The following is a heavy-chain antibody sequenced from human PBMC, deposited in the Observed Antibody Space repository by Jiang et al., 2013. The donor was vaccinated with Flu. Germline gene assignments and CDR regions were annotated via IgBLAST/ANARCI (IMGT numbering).Heavy chain of an antibody. CDR2: IIPILGIA. J-gene: IGHJ3*02. CDR1: GGTFSSYA. V-gene: IGHV1-69*04. CDR3: AREYYYIPDDAFDI. Sequence: GAEVKKPGSSVKVSCKASGGTFSSYAISWVRQAPGQGLEWMGRIIPILGIANYAQKFQGRVTITADKSTSTAYMELSSLRSEDTAVYYCAREYYYIPDDAFDIWGQGTMVTVSS. D-gene: IGHD3-10*02.